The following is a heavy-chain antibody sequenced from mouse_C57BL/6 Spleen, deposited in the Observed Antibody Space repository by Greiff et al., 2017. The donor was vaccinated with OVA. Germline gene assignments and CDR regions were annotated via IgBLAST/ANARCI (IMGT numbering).Heavy chain of an antibody. CDR2: ISSGGDYI. CDR3: TRDLAGFAY. D-gene: IGHD3-3*01. CDR1: GFTFSSYA. J-gene: IGHJ3*01. V-gene: IGHV5-9-1*02. Sequence: EVMLVESGEGLVKPGGSLKLSCAASGFTFSSYAMSWVRQTPEKRLEWVAYISSGGDYIYYADTVKGRFTISRDTARNTLYLQMSSLKSEDTAMYYCTRDLAGFAYWGQGTLVTVSA.